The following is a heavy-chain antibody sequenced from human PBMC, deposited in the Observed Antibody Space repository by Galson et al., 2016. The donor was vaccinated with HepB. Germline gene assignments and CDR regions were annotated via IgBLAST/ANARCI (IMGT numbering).Heavy chain of an antibody. D-gene: IGHD5-12*01. J-gene: IGHJ4*02. Sequence: YMQWFQGRVTMTGDTSISTAYMELTRLRSDDTAVYYCARGVDIVGAAFDYWGQGTLVTVSS. V-gene: IGHV1-2*02. CDR3: ARGVDIVGAAFDY.